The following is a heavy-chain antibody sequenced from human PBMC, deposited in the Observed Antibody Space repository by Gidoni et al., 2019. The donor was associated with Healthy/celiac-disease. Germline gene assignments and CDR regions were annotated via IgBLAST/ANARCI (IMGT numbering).Heavy chain of an antibody. CDR3: AKNHFTIRDAFDI. CDR1: GFTFDDYA. Sequence: EVQLVESGGGLVQPGRSLRLSCAASGFTFDDYAMHWVRQAPGKGLEWVSGISWNSGSIGYADSVKGRFTISRDNAKNSLYLQMNSLRAEDTALYYCAKNHFTIRDAFDIWGQGTMVTVSS. V-gene: IGHV3-9*01. D-gene: IGHD3-10*01. CDR2: ISWNSGSI. J-gene: IGHJ3*02.